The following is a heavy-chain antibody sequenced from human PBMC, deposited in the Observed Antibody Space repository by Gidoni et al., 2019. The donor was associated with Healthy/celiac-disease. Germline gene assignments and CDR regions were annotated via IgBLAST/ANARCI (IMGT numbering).Heavy chain of an antibody. D-gene: IGHD6-19*01. CDR1: GGSISSYY. CDR3: ARALYSSGWYPWFDP. Sequence: QVQLQASGPGLVKPSETLSLTCTVSGGSISSYYWSWIRQPPGKGLEWIGYIYYSGSTNYNPSLKSRVTISVDTSKNQFSLKLSSVTAADTAVYYCARALYSSGWYPWFDPWGQGTLVTVSS. V-gene: IGHV4-59*01. J-gene: IGHJ5*02. CDR2: IYYSGST.